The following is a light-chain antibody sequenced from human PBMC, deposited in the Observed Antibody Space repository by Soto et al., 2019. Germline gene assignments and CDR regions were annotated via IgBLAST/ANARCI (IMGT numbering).Light chain of an antibody. CDR1: QSIGNQ. J-gene: IGKJ2*01. CDR2: DAT. V-gene: IGKV3-11*02. CDR3: HHRDDRPPMYS. Sequence: VLTQSPATLSSPPGARATLSCRASQSIGNQLTWYQQRPGRAPRLLMYDATHRATGVPARFSASGFGRDFSLTISSLETEDFAVSYCHHRDDRPPMYSFGQGTKLEI.